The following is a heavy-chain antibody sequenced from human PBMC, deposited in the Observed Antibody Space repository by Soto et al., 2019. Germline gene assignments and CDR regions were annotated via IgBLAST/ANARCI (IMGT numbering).Heavy chain of an antibody. Sequence: VGSLRLSCAASGFTFSSYSMNWVRQAPGKGLEWVSSISSSSSYIYYADSVKGRFTISRGNAKNSLYLQMNSLRAEDTAVYYCARLIAVAPGGYYYGMDVWGQGTTVTVSS. V-gene: IGHV3-21*01. CDR3: ARLIAVAPGGYYYGMDV. CDR1: GFTFSSYS. CDR2: ISSSSSYI. D-gene: IGHD6-19*01. J-gene: IGHJ6*02.